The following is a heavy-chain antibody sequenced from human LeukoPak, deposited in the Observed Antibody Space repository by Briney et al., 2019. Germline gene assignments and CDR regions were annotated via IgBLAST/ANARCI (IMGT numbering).Heavy chain of an antibody. J-gene: IGHJ5*02. CDR3: AKDRYLYYYGSGTAADWFDP. Sequence: GGSLRLSCAASGFTLNNFAMSWVRQAPGKGLEWVSAISGSGGSTYYADSVKGRFTISRDNSKNTLYLQMNSLRAEDTAVYYCAKDRYLYYYGSGTAADWFDPWGQGTLVTVSS. D-gene: IGHD3-10*01. CDR2: ISGSGGST. V-gene: IGHV3-23*01. CDR1: GFTLNNFA.